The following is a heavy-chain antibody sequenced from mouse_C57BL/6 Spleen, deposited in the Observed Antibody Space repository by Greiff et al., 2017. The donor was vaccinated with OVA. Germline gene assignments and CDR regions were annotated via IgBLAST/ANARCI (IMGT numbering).Heavy chain of an antibody. J-gene: IGHJ2*01. CDR3: ARGSSYYFDY. V-gene: IGHV1-55*01. CDR1: GYTFTSYW. Sequence: VQLQQSGAELVKPGASVKMSCKASGYTFTSYWINWVQQRPGQGLEWIGDIYPGSGSTNYNEKFKSKATLTVDTSSSTAYMQLSSLTSEDSAVYYCARGSSYYFDYWGQGTTLTVSS. CDR2: IYPGSGST. D-gene: IGHD1-1*01.